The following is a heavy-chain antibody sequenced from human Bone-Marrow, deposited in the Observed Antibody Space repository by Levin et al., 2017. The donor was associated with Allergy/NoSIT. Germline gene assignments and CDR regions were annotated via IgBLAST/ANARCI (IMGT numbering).Heavy chain of an antibody. V-gene: IGHV4-39*07. Sequence: SPTLSLTCTVSGGSISSDNYYWGWIRQTPGKGLEWIGSLYYSGATYYNPSLKSRATLALGTSKRHFSLNLASVTAADAAVDYCVRDHGYPNYYDSSAYARRFFDLWGRGALITVSS. CDR3: VRDHGYPNYYDSSAYARRFFDL. D-gene: IGHD3-22*01. CDR2: LYYSGAT. CDR1: GGSISSDNYY. J-gene: IGHJ2*01.